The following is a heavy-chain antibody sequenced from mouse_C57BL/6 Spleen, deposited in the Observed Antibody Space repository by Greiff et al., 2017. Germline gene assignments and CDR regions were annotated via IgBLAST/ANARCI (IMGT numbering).Heavy chain of an antibody. CDR1: GYTFTSYW. CDR2: IDPSDSYT. J-gene: IGHJ2*01. Sequence: QVQLQQPGAELVKPGASVKLSCKASGYTFTSYWMQWVKQRPGQGLEWIGKIDPSDSYTKYNQKFKGKATLTVDTSSSPAYMQLSSLTSEDSAVYYCARGNYWGQGTTLTVSS. CDR3: ARGNY. V-gene: IGHV1-50*01.